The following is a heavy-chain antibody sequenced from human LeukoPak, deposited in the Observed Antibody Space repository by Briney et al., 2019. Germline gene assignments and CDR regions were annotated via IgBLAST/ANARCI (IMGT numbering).Heavy chain of an antibody. Sequence: SGTLSLTCSVDGGSFTGYYWTWIRQAPGKGPEWIGEINHRENSNYNPSLKSRVTLSIDTSKKQFPLHLTSLTAADTAVYYCARITGCGGDSLRYWGQGTLVTISS. D-gene: IGHD2-21*02. CDR3: ARITGCGGDSLRY. V-gene: IGHV4-34*01. J-gene: IGHJ4*02. CDR2: INHRENS. CDR1: GGSFTGYY.